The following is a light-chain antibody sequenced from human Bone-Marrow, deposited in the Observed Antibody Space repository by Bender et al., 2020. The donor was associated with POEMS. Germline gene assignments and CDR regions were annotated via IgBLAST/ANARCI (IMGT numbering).Light chain of an antibody. J-gene: IGLJ3*02. Sequence: QTVVTQEPSLTVSPGGTVTLTCAPSAGAVTSGYYPSWFQQKPGQAPRTLIYRGNNKHSWTPARFSGSLLGGKAALTLSGAQPEDEAEYYCLLYYGDAWVFGGGTRLTVL. V-gene: IGLV7-43*01. CDR1: AGAVTSGYY. CDR3: LLYYGDAWV. CDR2: RGN.